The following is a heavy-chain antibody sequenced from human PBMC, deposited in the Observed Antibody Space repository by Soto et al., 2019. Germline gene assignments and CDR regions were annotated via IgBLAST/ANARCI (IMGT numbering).Heavy chain of an antibody. CDR2: IYYSGST. J-gene: IGHJ5*02. Sequence: SETLSLTCTVSGGSISSGGYYWSWIRQHPGKGLEWIGYIYYSGSTYYNPSLKSRVTISVDTSKNQFSLKLSSVTAADTAVYYCARAPDDWNWFDPWGQGTLVTVSS. CDR1: GGSISSGGYY. CDR3: ARAPDDWNWFDP. D-gene: IGHD3-9*01. V-gene: IGHV4-31*03.